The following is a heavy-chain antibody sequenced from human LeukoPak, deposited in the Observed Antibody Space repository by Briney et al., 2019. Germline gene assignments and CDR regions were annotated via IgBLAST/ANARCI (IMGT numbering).Heavy chain of an antibody. CDR3: ARDVTALDS. V-gene: IGHV3-7*01. J-gene: IGHJ4*02. D-gene: IGHD2-2*01. CDR2: INQGGSEK. Sequence: GGSLRLSCAASGFTFSSYWMSWVRQAPEKGLEWVANINQGGSEKYYVDSVKGRFTISRDNAKNSLYLQMNNLRAEDTAVYYCARDVTALDSWGQGTLVTVSS. CDR1: GFTFSSYW.